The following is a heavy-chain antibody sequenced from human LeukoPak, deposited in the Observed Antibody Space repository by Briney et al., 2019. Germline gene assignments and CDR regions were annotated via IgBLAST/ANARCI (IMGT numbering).Heavy chain of an antibody. Sequence: QAGGSLRLSCAASGFTFSDHDMGWVRQAPGKGLEWVCRSRDKASSYTTEYAASVKGRFTISRDDSKNSLYLQVNSLKTEDTAVYYYARGFCSGGTCYAGDYWGQRTLVTASS. CDR2: SRDKASSYTT. V-gene: IGHV3-72*01. CDR1: GFTFSDHD. D-gene: IGHD2-15*01. CDR3: ARGFCSGGTCYAGDY. J-gene: IGHJ4*02.